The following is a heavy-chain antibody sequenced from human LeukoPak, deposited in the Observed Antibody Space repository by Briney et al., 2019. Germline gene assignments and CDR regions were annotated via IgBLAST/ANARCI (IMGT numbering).Heavy chain of an antibody. CDR1: GFKFGDYS. J-gene: IGHJ4*02. V-gene: IGHV3-49*04. Sequence: GQSLRLSCTGSGFKFGDYSLSWVRQAPGKGLEWIGFIRKKDAGGTPGYAASPGDRVSISRDDSKSVAYLEMNSLKTDDTGTYYCTIGNIWGRGSQVIVSS. CDR2: IRKKDAGGTP. CDR3: TIGNI.